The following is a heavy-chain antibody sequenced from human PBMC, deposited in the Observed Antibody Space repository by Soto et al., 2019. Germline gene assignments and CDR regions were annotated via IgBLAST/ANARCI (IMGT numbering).Heavy chain of an antibody. Sequence: ASVKVSCKASGYTFTSYYMHWVRQAPGQGLEWMGIINPSGGSTSYAQKFQGRVTMTRDTSTSTVYMELSSLRSEDTAVYYCERDSRIAARPFAFDIWGQGTMVTVSS. CDR3: ERDSRIAARPFAFDI. CDR1: GYTFTSYY. D-gene: IGHD6-6*01. J-gene: IGHJ3*02. V-gene: IGHV1-46*01. CDR2: INPSGGST.